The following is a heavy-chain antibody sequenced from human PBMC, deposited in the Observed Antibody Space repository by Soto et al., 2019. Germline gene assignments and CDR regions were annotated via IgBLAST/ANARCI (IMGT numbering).Heavy chain of an antibody. J-gene: IGHJ4*02. Sequence: EVQLVESGGGLVQPGGSLRLSCAASGFTFSSYEMNWVRQAPGKGLEWVSYISSSGSTIYYADSVKGRFTISRDNAKNALYWEMNSLIAENRAVYYGAGGQYCSRGGYFDYWGQETLVTVSS. CDR2: ISSSGSTI. CDR1: GFTFSSYE. CDR3: AGGQYCSRGGYFDY. V-gene: IGHV3-48*03. D-gene: IGHD2-15*01.